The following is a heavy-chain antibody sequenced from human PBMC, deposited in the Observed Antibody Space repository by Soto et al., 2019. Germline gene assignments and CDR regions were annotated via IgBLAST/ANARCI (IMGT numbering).Heavy chain of an antibody. CDR2: ISYDGSNK. D-gene: IGHD3-10*01. V-gene: IGHV3-30*18. J-gene: IGHJ4*02. CDR3: AKVGYGSFDY. CDR1: GFSFSSYG. Sequence: GGSLRLSCAASGFSFSSYGMHWVRQAPGKGLEWVAVISYDGSNKDYADSVKGRFTVSRDNSKNTVYLQMNSLRDEDTAVYYCAKVGYGSFDYWGQGTLVTVSS.